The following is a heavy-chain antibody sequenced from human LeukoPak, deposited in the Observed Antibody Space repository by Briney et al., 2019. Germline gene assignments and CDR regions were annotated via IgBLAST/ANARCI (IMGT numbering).Heavy chain of an antibody. CDR2: INPNSGGT. V-gene: IGHV1-2*02. D-gene: IGHD1-26*01. CDR1: GYTFTGYY. CDR3: ARRNSGLGEYNWFDP. J-gene: IGHJ5*02. Sequence: GASVKVSCKASGYTFTGYYMHWVRQAPGQGLEWMGWINPNSGGTNYAQKLQGRVTMTTDTSTSTAYMELRSLRSDDTAVYYCARRNSGLGEYNWFDPWGQGTLVTVSS.